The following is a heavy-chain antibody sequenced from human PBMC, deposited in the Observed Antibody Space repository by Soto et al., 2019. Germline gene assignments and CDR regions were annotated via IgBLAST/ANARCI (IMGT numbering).Heavy chain of an antibody. J-gene: IGHJ6*02. CDR3: ATQGFYRMGV. V-gene: IGHV4-4*02. CDR1: GDSITGDNW. Sequence: QVQLQESGPGLVQPSGTLYLSCSVSGDSITGDNWWSWVRQPPGKGLEWIGEIHHSGATNYNPSLKSRVTISVDKSKNQFSLKLNSVTAADTAMFYCATQGFYRMGVWGRETTVTVSS. CDR2: IHHSGAT.